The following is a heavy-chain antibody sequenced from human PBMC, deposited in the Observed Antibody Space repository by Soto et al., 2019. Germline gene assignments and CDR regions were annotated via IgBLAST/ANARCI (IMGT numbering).Heavy chain of an antibody. J-gene: IGHJ5*02. CDR1: GFTFSSYS. V-gene: IGHV3-48*02. CDR3: AILAATRFSLYWFDP. D-gene: IGHD2-15*01. Sequence: GGSLRLSCAASGFTFSSYSMNWVRQAPGKGLEWVSYISSSSSTIYYADSVKGRFTISRDNAKNSLYLQMNSLRDEDTAVYYCAILAATRFSLYWFDPWGQGTLVTVSS. CDR2: ISSSSSTI.